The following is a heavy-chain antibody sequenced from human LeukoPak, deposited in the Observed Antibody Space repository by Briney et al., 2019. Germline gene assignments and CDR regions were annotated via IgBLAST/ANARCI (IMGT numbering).Heavy chain of an antibody. CDR2: IYSGGGT. V-gene: IGHV3-53*01. CDR1: GCTVSNNF. Sequence: PGGSLRLSCAASGCTVSNNFVTWVRQAPGKGLEWVSIIYSGGGTDYADSVKGRFTISRDNSKNTVYLQMNSLRAEDTAVYHCARKSLGIAAAGTFFGSWGQGTLVTVSS. D-gene: IGHD6-13*01. CDR3: ARKSLGIAAAGTFFGS. J-gene: IGHJ5*02.